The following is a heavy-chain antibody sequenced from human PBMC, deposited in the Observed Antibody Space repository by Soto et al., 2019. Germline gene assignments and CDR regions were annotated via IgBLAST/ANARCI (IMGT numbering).Heavy chain of an antibody. CDR3: ARTRQIAARPPAYGMDV. CDR2: INAGNGNT. D-gene: IGHD6-6*01. J-gene: IGHJ6*02. Sequence: ASVKVSCKASGYTFTSYAMHWVRQAPGQRLEWMGWINAGNGNTKYPQKFQGRVTITRDTSASTAYMELSSLRSEDTAVYYCARTRQIAARPPAYGMDVWGQGTTVTVSS. V-gene: IGHV1-3*01. CDR1: GYTFTSYA.